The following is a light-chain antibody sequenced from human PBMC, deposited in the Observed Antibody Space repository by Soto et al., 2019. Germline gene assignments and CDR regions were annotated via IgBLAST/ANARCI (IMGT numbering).Light chain of an antibody. Sequence: DIQMTPSPSSLSASVGDRVTITCRASQSITTYLNWYQQKPGRAPKLLIYTASRLHSGVPARFSGSGSGTDFTLTISSLQPEDFATYYCQQDHSTPLTFGGGTKVDIK. CDR2: TAS. J-gene: IGKJ4*01. CDR1: QSITTY. CDR3: QQDHSTPLT. V-gene: IGKV1-39*01.